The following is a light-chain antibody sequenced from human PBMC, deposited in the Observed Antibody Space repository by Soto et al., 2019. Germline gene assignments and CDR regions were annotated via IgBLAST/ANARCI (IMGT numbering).Light chain of an antibody. CDR2: KNN. Sequence: VVTQPPSASGTPGQRVSISCSGSASNVGSTYVFWYQQVPGTAPTLLIYKNNQRPSGVSDRFSGSKSGTSASLAISGLRVDDEADYYCASWDNDLNGPIFGGGTKLTVL. V-gene: IGLV1-47*01. CDR3: ASWDNDLNGPI. CDR1: ASNVGSTY. J-gene: IGLJ2*01.